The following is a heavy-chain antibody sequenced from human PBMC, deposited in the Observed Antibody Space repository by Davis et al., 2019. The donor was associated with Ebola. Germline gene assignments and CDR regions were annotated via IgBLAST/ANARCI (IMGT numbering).Heavy chain of an antibody. CDR1: GDSVSTNIVA. J-gene: IGHJ4*02. CDR2: TFYRSNWYR. Sequence: SQTLSLTCAISGDSVSTNIVAWNWIRQSPSRGLEWLGRTFYRSNWYRDYAVSVKSRITINPDTSKNQFSLQLNSVTPEDTAVYYCASNYYETSGYYCGFDYWGQGTLVTVSS. CDR3: ASNYYETSGYYCGFDY. V-gene: IGHV6-1*01. D-gene: IGHD3-22*01.